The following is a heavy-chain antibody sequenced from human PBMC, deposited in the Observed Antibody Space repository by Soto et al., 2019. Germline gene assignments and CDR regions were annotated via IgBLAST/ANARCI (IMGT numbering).Heavy chain of an antibody. CDR1: AFKFSDYY. J-gene: IGHJ4*02. CDR3: ARAPDCGEGSGYRHFDL. V-gene: IGHV3-11*01. Sequence: QVQLVESGGGLVNPGGSLRLSCAASAFKFSDYYMSWVRQAPGKGLEWVSYIRGSGDVIYYADSVKGRFTISRANDKKLVHLKMDTFRAEDTALYYCARAPDCGEGSGYRHFDLWGQGTRVAVSS. CDR2: IRGSGDVI. D-gene: IGHD2-21*01.